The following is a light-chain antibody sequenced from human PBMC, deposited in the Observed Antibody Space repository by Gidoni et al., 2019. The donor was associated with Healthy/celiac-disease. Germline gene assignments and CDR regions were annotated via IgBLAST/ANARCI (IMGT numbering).Light chain of an antibody. CDR1: SSDVGGYNY. CDR3: SAYKSSSPV. V-gene: IGLV2-14*03. J-gene: IGLJ2*01. Sequence: QSALTQPASVSGSPGQSITISCTGHSSDVGGYNYVSWYQQHPGKSPKLIIYDVSNRPAGVSTRFSCSKSGNTASLTISGLQDEDESDYYGSAYKSSSPVFGGGTKLTVL. CDR2: DVS.